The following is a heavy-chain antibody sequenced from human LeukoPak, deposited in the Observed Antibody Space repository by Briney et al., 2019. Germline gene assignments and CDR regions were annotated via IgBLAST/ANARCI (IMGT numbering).Heavy chain of an antibody. D-gene: IGHD5-12*01. CDR1: GGSFSGYY. Sequence: SETLSLTCAVYGGSFSGYYWSWIRQPPGKGLEWSGEINHSGSTNYNPSLKSRVTISVDTSKNQFSLKLSSVTAADTAVYYCARTGPRQKWLRLPSNWFDPWGQGTLVTVSS. CDR3: ARTGPRQKWLRLPSNWFDP. CDR2: INHSGST. V-gene: IGHV4-34*01. J-gene: IGHJ5*02.